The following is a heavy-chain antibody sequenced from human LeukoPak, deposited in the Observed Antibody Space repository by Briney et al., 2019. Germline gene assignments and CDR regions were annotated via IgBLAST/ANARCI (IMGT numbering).Heavy chain of an antibody. V-gene: IGHV3-9*01. CDR1: GFTFDDYA. J-gene: IGHJ1*01. D-gene: IGHD6-25*01. CDR3: AKGETPRYSSGWDPPAEYFQH. Sequence: GGSLRLSCAASGFTFDDYAMHWVRQAPGKGLEWVSGISWNSGSIGYADSVKGRFTISRDNAKNSLYLQMNSLRAEDTALYYCAKGETPRYSSGWDPPAEYFQHWGQGTLVTVSS. CDR2: ISWNSGSI.